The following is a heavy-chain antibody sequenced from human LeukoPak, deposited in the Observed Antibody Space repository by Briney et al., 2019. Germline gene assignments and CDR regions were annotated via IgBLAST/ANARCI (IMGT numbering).Heavy chain of an antibody. V-gene: IGHV1-69*05. CDR2: IIPIFGTA. Sequence: AASVKVSCKASGGTFISYAISWVRQAPGQGLEWMGGIIPIFGTANYAQKFQGRVTITTDESTSTAYMELSSLRSEDTAVYYCARDRYYDSSGYYPAAFDIWGQGTMVTVSS. CDR1: GGTFISYA. D-gene: IGHD3-22*01. CDR3: ARDRYYDSSGYYPAAFDI. J-gene: IGHJ3*02.